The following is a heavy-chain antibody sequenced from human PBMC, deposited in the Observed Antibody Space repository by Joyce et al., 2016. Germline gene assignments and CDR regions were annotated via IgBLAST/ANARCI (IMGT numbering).Heavy chain of an antibody. Sequence: QVQLVESGGGVVQPGRSLRLSCAASGFTFRYYAMHWVRQAPGKGLEWVAIISHDGGNQYYAGSVKGRFTISRDNSKNTMDLQMNSLRADDTAVYYCARDLQIQLWSGLGYWGQGTLVTVSS. CDR2: ISHDGGNQ. CDR3: ARDLQIQLWSGLGY. J-gene: IGHJ4*02. V-gene: IGHV3-30-3*01. D-gene: IGHD1-1*01. CDR1: GFTFRYYA.